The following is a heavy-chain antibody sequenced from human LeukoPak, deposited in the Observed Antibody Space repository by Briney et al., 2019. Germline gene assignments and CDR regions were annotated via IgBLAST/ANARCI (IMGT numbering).Heavy chain of an antibody. CDR3: ARAPNTYYYDSSGYWVDY. CDR2: IYSGGST. CDR1: GFIVSSNY. V-gene: IGHV3-66*01. D-gene: IGHD3-22*01. J-gene: IGHJ4*02. Sequence: GGSLRLSCAASGFIVSSNYMNWVRQAPGKGLEWVSVIYSGGSTYYADSVKGRFTISRDNSKNTLYLQMNSLRAEDTAVYYCARAPNTYYYDSSGYWVDYWGQGTLVTVSS.